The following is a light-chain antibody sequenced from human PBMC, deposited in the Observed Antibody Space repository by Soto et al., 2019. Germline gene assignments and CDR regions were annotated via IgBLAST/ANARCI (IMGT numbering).Light chain of an antibody. J-gene: IGLJ2*01. CDR3: QTWGTGPVV. V-gene: IGLV4-69*01. Sequence: QPVLTQSPSASASLGASVKLTCTLSSGHSSYAIEWHQQQPEKGPAYLMKLYSDGSHSKGVGIPDRFSGSSSGAERYLSSSRLQSEAEDDYYCQTWGTGPVVFGGGTKLTVL. CDR2: LYSDGSH. CDR1: SGHSSYA.